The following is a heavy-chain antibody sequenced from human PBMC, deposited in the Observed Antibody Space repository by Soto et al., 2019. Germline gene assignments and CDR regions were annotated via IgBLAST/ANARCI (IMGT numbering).Heavy chain of an antibody. CDR2: ISSRSSNI. Sequence: PGGSRRLSCAASGFTFNIYSMNWVRHAPGKGLEWVSSISSRSSNIDYADSVKGRFTISRDNANNSLYLQMNNLSADDTAVYYCARDTKMLAPLIYMDHWGRGTLVTVSS. J-gene: IGHJ4*02. CDR3: ARDTKMLAPLIYMDH. D-gene: IGHD3-22*01. CDR1: GFTFNIYS. V-gene: IGHV3-21*01.